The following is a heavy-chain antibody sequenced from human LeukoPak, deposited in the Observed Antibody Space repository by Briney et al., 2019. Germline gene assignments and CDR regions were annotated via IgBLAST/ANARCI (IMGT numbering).Heavy chain of an antibody. CDR2: IYYSGST. J-gene: IGHJ4*02. D-gene: IGHD6-13*01. Sequence: RTSETLSLTCTVSGGSISSYYWSWIRQPPGKGLEWIGYIYYSGSTNYNPSLKSRVTISVDTSKNQFSLKLSSVTAADTAVYYCARLGIRPGPVAAAGSYYWGQGTLVTVSS. V-gene: IGHV4-59*08. CDR1: GGSISSYY. CDR3: ARLGIRPGPVAAAGSYY.